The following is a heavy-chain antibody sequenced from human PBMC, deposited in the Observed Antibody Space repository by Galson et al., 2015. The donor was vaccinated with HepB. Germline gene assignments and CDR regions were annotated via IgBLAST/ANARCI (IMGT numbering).Heavy chain of an antibody. D-gene: IGHD6-13*01. Sequence: CAISGDSVSSNSAAWSWIRQSPSRGLEWLGRTYYKSKWNNDYAPSVKSRITINPDTSKNQVSLQMKSVTPEDTAVYYCAIGWAFDYWGQGTLVTVSS. CDR1: GDSVSSNSAA. CDR2: TYYKSKWNN. V-gene: IGHV6-1*01. CDR3: AIGWAFDY. J-gene: IGHJ4*02.